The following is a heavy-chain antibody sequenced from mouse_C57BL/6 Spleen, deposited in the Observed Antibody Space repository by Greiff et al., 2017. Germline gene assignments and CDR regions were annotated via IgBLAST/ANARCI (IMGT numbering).Heavy chain of an antibody. CDR3: ARATYWFAY. CDR2: IHPNSGST. J-gene: IGHJ3*01. CDR1: GYTFTSYW. V-gene: IGHV1-64*01. D-gene: IGHD1-2*01. Sequence: QVQLQQPGADLVKPGASVKLSCKASGYTFTSYWLHWVKQRPGQGLEWIGMIHPNSGSTNYNENFKSKATLTVDKSSSTAYMQLSSLTSADSAVYYCARATYWFAYGGQGTLVTVSA.